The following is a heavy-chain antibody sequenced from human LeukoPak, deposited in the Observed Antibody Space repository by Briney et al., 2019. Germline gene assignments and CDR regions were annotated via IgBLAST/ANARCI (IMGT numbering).Heavy chain of an antibody. CDR3: AKGRYYYYGSGSYYNDY. Sequence: HPGGSLRLSCVASGFTFSSYWMVWVRQAPGKGLVWVSHINSDGSSTTYADSVKGRFTISRDNSKNTLYLQMNSLRAEDTAVYYCAKGRYYYYGSGSYYNDYWGQGTLVTVSS. D-gene: IGHD3-10*01. CDR2: INSDGSST. V-gene: IGHV3-74*01. J-gene: IGHJ4*02. CDR1: GFTFSSYW.